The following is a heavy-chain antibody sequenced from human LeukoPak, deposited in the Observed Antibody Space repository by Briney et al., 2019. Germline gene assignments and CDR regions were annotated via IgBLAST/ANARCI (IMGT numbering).Heavy chain of an antibody. V-gene: IGHV3-53*01. CDR2: IYSGGST. J-gene: IGHJ5*02. CDR1: GFTVSNKY. D-gene: IGHD3-10*01. Sequence: GGSLRLSCAASGFTVSNKYMSWVRQAPGKGLEWVSVIYSGGSTYYADSVKGRFTISRDNSKNTLYLQTNSLRAEDTAVYYCARAVQAGNWFDPWGQGTLVTVSS. CDR3: ARAVQAGNWFDP.